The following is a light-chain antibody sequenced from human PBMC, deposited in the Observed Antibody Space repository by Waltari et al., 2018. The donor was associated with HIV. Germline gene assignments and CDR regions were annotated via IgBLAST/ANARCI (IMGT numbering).Light chain of an antibody. CDR1: SSNIGNNS. Sequence: QSVLTQPPSASGTPGQRVTISCSGTSSNIGNNSVHCYQKLPGMTPKLLIYRNNQRPSGVPDRFSGSKSGTSASLAISGLRSEDEADYFCASWNDSLSAHYVFGTGTKVVVL. CDR2: RNN. V-gene: IGLV1-47*01. CDR3: ASWNDSLSAHYV. J-gene: IGLJ1*01.